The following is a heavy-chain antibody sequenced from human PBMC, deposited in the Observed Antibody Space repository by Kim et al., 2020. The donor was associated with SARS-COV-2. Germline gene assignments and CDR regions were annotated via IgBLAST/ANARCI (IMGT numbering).Heavy chain of an antibody. Sequence: GGSLRLSCAASGFTFSSYGMHWVRQAPGKGLEWVAVISYDGSNKYYADSVKGRFTISRDNSKNTLYLQMNSLRAEDTAVYYCAKVMAWNDVKYYYYGMDVWGQWTTVTVSS. CDR1: GFTFSSYG. J-gene: IGHJ6*02. CDR2: ISYDGSNK. V-gene: IGHV3-30*18. CDR3: AKVMAWNDVKYYYYGMDV. D-gene: IGHD1-1*01.